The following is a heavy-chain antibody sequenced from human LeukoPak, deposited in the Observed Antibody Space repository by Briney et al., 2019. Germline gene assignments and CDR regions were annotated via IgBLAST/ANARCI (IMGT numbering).Heavy chain of an antibody. D-gene: IGHD1-26*01. CDR1: GGTFSSYA. CDR3: ARVRGSARHYFDY. CDR2: IIPIFGTA. J-gene: IGHJ4*02. V-gene: IGHV1-69*05. Sequence: ASVKVSCKASGGTFSSYAISWVRQAPGQGLEWMGGIIPIFGTANYAQKLQGRVTMTTDTSTSTAYMELRSLRSDDTAVYYCARVRGSARHYFDYWGQGTLVTVSS.